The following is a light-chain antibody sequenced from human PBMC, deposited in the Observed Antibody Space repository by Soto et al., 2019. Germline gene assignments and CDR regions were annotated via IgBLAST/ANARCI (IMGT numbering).Light chain of an antibody. CDR2: DAS. CDR3: QQRSDWPIT. Sequence: EFVLTQSPGTLSLSPGERATLSCRASQTVRNNYLAWYQQKPGQAPRLLIYDASSRATGIPDRFSGGGSGTDFTLAINRLEPDDFAVYYCQQRSDWPITFGQGTRLEI. V-gene: IGKV3D-20*02. CDR1: QTVRNNY. J-gene: IGKJ5*01.